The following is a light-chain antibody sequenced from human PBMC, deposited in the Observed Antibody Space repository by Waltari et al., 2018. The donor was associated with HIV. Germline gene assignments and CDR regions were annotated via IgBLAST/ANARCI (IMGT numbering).Light chain of an antibody. CDR3: TSYISSASPE. CDR1: SDLRDCKS. Sequence: QSALTQPASVSGSPGQSITISCTGTSDLRDCKSVSWYQHHPGKAPKVIIYEVNNRPSGVSSRFSGSISGNTASLTISGLQAEDEADYFCTSYISSASPEFGGGTKVTVL. V-gene: IGLV2-14*01. CDR2: EVN. J-gene: IGLJ3*02.